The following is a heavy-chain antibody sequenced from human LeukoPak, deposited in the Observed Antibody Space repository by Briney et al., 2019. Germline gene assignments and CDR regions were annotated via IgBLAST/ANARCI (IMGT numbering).Heavy chain of an antibody. CDR1: GYTFTGYY. CDR3: ARDYYENSGYFSDY. Sequence: ASVKVSCKASGYTFTGYYMHWVRQAPGQGLEWMGRINPSSGGTDYAQRFQGRVTLTRDTSISTAYIELSRLRSDDAAVYYCARDYYENSGYFSDYWGQGTLVTVSS. J-gene: IGHJ4*02. V-gene: IGHV1-2*06. CDR2: INPSSGGT. D-gene: IGHD3-22*01.